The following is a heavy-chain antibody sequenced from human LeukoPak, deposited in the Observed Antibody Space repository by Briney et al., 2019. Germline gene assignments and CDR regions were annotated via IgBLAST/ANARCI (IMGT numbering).Heavy chain of an antibody. CDR2: IIPIFGTA. V-gene: IGHV1-69*13. J-gene: IGHJ4*02. CDR3: ARDQDYGSGSYLVFDY. CDR1: GGTFSSYA. Sequence: SVKVSCKASGGTFSSYAISWVRQAPGQGLEWMGGIIPIFGTANYAQKFQGRVTITADESTSTAYMELSSLRSEDTAVHYCARDQDYGSGSYLVFDYWGQGTLVTVSS. D-gene: IGHD3-10*01.